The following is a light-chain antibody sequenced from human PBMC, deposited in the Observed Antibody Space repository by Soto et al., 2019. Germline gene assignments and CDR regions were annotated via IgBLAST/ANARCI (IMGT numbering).Light chain of an antibody. CDR1: QSISSY. V-gene: IGKV1-5*03. CDR3: QQYNSYSYT. J-gene: IGKJ5*01. CDR2: KAS. Sequence: DIHMTQSPSTLSAALGDRVTIAFRASQSISSYLAWYQQKPGKAPNLLIYKASNLASGVPSRFTGGGSGTDFTLTINSLQPDDSATYFCQQYNSYSYTFGQGTRLEI.